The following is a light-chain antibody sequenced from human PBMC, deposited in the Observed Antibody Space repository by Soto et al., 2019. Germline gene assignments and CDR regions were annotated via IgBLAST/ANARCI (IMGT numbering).Light chain of an antibody. V-gene: IGKV3-20*01. CDR3: QEYGSSGIT. J-gene: IGKJ4*01. CDR2: GAP. CDR1: QSVSSSY. Sequence: GVKQSPVTVSLAPRERASLSGRASQSVSSSYLAWYQQKPGQAPRLLIYGAPSRATGIPDRFSGSGSGTDFPLSISRLEPEDCAGYSCQEYGSSGITLGGGTKLDIK.